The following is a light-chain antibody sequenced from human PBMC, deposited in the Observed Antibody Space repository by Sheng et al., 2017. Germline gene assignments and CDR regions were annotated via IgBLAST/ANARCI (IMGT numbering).Light chain of an antibody. CDR2: EDN. CDR3: YSTDSNARGV. Sequence: LTQPPSVSVSPRTNGQDHLLWRCIDRKYAYWYQQKSGQAPVVVIYEDNKRPSGIPERFSASSSGTMATLTISGAQVDDEADYFCYSTDSNARGVFGGGTKLTVL. V-gene: IGLV3-10*01. CDR1: IDRKY. J-gene: IGLJ3*02.